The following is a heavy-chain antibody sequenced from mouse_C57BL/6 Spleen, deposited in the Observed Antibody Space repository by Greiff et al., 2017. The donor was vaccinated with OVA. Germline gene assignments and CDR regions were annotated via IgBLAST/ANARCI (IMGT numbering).Heavy chain of an antibody. CDR3: VRQDYGSRAPYYAMDY. D-gene: IGHD1-1*01. CDR2: IRSKSNNYAT. Sequence: GGGLVQPKGSLKLSCAASGFSFNTYAMNWVRQAPGKGLEWVARIRSKSNNYATYYADSVKDRFTISRDDSESMLYLQMNNLKTEDTAMYYCVRQDYGSRAPYYAMDYWGQGTSVTVSS. J-gene: IGHJ4*01. CDR1: GFSFNTYA. V-gene: IGHV10-1*01.